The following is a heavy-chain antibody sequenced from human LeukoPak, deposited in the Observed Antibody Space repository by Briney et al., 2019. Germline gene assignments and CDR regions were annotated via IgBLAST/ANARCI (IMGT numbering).Heavy chain of an antibody. CDR1: GFTFHDYA. CDR2: FTGSGRST. J-gene: IGHJ4*02. CDR3: AKRAIDWGYFDY. D-gene: IGHD7-27*01. V-gene: IGHV3-23*01. Sequence: PGGSLRLSCASSGFTFHDYAMSWVRQAPGKGLEWVSSFTGSGRSTYYADSVKSRFTISNDSSKNTLYLQMSSLRAEDTAVYYCAKRAIDWGYFDYWGQGTLVTVSS.